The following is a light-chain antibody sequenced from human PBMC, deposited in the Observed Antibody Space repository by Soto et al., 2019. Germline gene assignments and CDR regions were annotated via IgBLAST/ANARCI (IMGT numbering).Light chain of an antibody. CDR1: SSDVGGYNY. Sequence: SVLTRAAYLSGSPGRSSPISCTGTSSDVGGYNYVSWYQQHPGKAPKLMIYDVSNRPSGVSNRFSGSKSGNTAFLTISGLQAEDEADYYCSSYTSSSSYVFGTGTKVTVL. J-gene: IGLJ1*01. V-gene: IGLV2-14*01. CDR3: SSYTSSSSYV. CDR2: DVS.